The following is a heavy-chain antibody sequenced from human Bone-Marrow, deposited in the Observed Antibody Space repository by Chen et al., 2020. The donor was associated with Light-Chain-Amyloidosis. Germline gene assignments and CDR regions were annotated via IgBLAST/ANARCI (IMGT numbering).Heavy chain of an antibody. CDR3: ARRRDGYNFDY. Sequence: EVQLEQSGPEVIKPGESLKISCKGSGYTFPNYWIGWVRQMPGKGLAWMGVIYPDDSDARYSPSFEGQVTSSADKSITTAYLQWRSLKASDTAMYYCARRRDGYNFDYWGQGTLVTVSS. CDR1: GYTFPNYW. J-gene: IGHJ4*02. V-gene: IGHV5-51*01. D-gene: IGHD5-12*01. CDR2: IYPDDSDA.